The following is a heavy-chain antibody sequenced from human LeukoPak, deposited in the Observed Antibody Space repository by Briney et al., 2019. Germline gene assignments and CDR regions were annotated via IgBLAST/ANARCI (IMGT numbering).Heavy chain of an antibody. CDR3: ARDDYGDSAFDI. Sequence: SETLSLTCTVSGGSISSYYWSWIRQPPGKGLEWIGYIYYSGSTNCNPSLKSRVTISVDTSKNQFSLKLSSVTAADTAVYYCARDDYGDSAFDIWGQGTMVTVSS. V-gene: IGHV4-59*01. CDR1: GGSISSYY. D-gene: IGHD4-17*01. CDR2: IYYSGST. J-gene: IGHJ3*02.